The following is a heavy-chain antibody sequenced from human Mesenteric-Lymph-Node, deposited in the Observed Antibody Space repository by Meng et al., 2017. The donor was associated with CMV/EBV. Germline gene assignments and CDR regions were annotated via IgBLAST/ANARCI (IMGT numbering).Heavy chain of an antibody. V-gene: IGHV1-2*06. D-gene: IGHD3-22*01. J-gene: IGHJ4*02. CDR2: INPNSGGA. CDR1: GYTFSSYD. Sequence: ASVKVSCKASGYTFSSYDINWVRLAPGQGLEWMGRINPNSGGATYAQKFQGRVAMTRDTSISTAYMELSRLRSDDTAVYYCARGRDSNFYVDYWGQGTMVTVSS. CDR3: ARGRDSNFYVDY.